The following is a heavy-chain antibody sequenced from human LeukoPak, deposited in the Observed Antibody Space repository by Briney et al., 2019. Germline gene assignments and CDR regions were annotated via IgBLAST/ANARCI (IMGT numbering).Heavy chain of an antibody. CDR2: IKSKTEGGAT. CDR3: TKNYYDSSGSLFY. Sequence: GGSLRLSCAASGFTFRNAWMSWVRQAPGKGLEWVGRIKSKTEGGATDYGTPVKGRFTISRDDSGNILYLQMNSLTTEDTGVYFCTKNYYDSSGSLFYWGQGTLVTVSS. V-gene: IGHV3-15*01. D-gene: IGHD3-22*01. J-gene: IGHJ4*02. CDR1: GFTFRNAW.